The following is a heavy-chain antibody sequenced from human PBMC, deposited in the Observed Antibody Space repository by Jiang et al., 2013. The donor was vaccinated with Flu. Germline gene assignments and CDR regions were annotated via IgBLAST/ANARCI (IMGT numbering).Heavy chain of an antibody. V-gene: IGHV3-74*01. D-gene: IGHD5-24*01. Sequence: PGGSLRLSCAASGFTFSSYWMHWVRQAPGKGLVWVSRINSGGSSTSYADSVKGRFTISRDNAKNTLYLQMNSLRAEDTAVYYCAREKEMGFHWYFDLWGRGTLVTVSS. CDR1: GFTFSSYW. CDR2: INSGGSST. J-gene: IGHJ2*01. CDR3: AREKEMGFHWYFDL.